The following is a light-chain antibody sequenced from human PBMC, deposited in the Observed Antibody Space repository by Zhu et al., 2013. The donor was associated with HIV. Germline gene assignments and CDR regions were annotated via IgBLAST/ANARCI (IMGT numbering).Light chain of an antibody. Sequence: DAVMTQSPLSLSVTLGQAASLSCRSSESLVYRDGSTFLNWFQQRPGHSPRRLIYEVSKRDSGVPDRFSGSASGADFILNISSVEAEDVGIYYCMQGTHWPYTFGQGTKLEVK. J-gene: IGKJ2*01. CDR1: ESLVYRDGSTF. V-gene: IGKV2-30*01. CDR2: EVS. CDR3: MQGTHWPYT.